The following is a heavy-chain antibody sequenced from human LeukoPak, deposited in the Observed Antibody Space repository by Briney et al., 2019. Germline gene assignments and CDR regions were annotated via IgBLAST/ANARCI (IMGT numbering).Heavy chain of an antibody. D-gene: IGHD3-10*01. CDR2: ISGSGSST. CDR3: AKRGFGYYFDY. CDR1: GFTFSSYA. Sequence: GGSLRLSCAASGFTFSSYAMSWVRQAPGKGLEWVSAISGSGSSTYYADSVKGRFTISRDNSKNTLYLQMNSLRADDTAVYYCAKRGFGYYFDYWGQGALVTVSS. J-gene: IGHJ4*02. V-gene: IGHV3-23*01.